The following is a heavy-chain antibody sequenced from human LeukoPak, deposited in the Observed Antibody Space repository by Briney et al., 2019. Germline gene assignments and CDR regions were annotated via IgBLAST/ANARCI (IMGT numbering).Heavy chain of an antibody. CDR1: GFTFSSSA. Sequence: GGSLRLSCAASGFTFSSSAMSWVRQAPGKGLEWVSSISGSGSGGSTYYADSVKGRFTISRDNSKNTLYLQMNSLRAEDTAVYYCARLARGVTSYYMDVWGKGTTVTISS. CDR3: ARLARGVTSYYMDV. CDR2: ISGSGSGGST. D-gene: IGHD3-10*01. V-gene: IGHV3-23*01. J-gene: IGHJ6*03.